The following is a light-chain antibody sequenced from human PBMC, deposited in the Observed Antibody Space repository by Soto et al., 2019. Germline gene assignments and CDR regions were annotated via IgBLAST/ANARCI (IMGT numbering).Light chain of an antibody. V-gene: IGKV1-39*01. CDR1: QNIRNY. Sequence: DIQMTQSPSSLSASVGDRVTVTCRASQNIRNYLNWYQQRPGKAPNLLIYAASNMQNGVPSRFSGNGSGTDFALNISSLQPEDFATYYCQQSYNTPQTFGQGTKVDIK. CDR3: QQSYNTPQT. CDR2: AAS. J-gene: IGKJ1*01.